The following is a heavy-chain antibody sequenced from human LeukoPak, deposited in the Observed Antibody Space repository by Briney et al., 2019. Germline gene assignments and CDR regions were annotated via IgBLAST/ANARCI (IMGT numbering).Heavy chain of an antibody. D-gene: IGHD6-13*01. CDR3: ARSPGYSSSWYEEGYFDY. J-gene: IGHJ4*02. Sequence: SETLSLTCTVSGGSISSYYWSWIRQPPGKGLEWIGYIYYSGSTNYNPSLKSRVTISVDTSKNQFSLKLSSVTAAGTAVYYCARSPGYSSSWYEEGYFDYWGQGTLVTVSS. CDR1: GGSISSYY. CDR2: IYYSGST. V-gene: IGHV4-59*01.